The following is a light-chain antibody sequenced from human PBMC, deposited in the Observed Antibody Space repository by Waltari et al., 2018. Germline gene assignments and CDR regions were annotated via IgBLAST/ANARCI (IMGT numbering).Light chain of an antibody. V-gene: IGKV3-20*01. J-gene: IGKJ4*01. CDR1: QTVRTTY. Sequence: EIVLTQSPGTLPLSPEERANLHCRASQTVRTTYLAWYQQKPGQAPTLLIYDTSSRATGIPYRFSGSGSGTDFSLTISSLEPEDFAVYYCQQYDISPLTFGGGTKVETK. CDR3: QQYDISPLT. CDR2: DTS.